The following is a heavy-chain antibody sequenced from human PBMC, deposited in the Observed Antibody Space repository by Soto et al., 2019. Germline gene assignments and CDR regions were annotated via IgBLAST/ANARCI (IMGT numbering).Heavy chain of an antibody. CDR2: IIPIFGTA. CDR1: GGTFSSYA. V-gene: IGHV1-69*01. CDR3: ARGYTAARPGGYYYGMDV. J-gene: IGHJ6*02. D-gene: IGHD6-6*01. Sequence: QVQLVQSGAEVKKPGSSVKVSCKASGGTFSSYAISWVRQAPGQGLEWMGGIIPIFGTANYAQKFQGRVTITADESTSTAYMELSSLRSEDTAVYYCARGYTAARPGGYYYGMDVWGQGTKVTVSS.